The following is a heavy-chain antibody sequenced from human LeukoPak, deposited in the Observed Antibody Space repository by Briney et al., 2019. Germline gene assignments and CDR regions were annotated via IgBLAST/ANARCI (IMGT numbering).Heavy chain of an antibody. Sequence: SETLSLTCTVSGGSISGRYWGWIRQPPGKGLEWIGYINYSGSTDYNPSLKSRVTISLDTSKNQFSLKLSSVTAADTAVYYCARDAGGGPCFDYRGQGTLVTVSS. V-gene: IGHV4-59*11. CDR3: ARDAGGGPCFDY. J-gene: IGHJ4*02. CDR2: INYSGST. CDR1: GGSISGRY. D-gene: IGHD2-15*01.